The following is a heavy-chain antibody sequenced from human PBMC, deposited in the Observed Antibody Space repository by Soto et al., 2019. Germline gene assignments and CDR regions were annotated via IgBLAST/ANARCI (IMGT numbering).Heavy chain of an antibody. CDR3: ARITVGATPIDY. CDR2: INHSGST. J-gene: IGHJ4*02. D-gene: IGHD1-26*01. Sequence: QPPGEGLDRIEKINHSGSTNYNPSLKSRVTISVDTSKNQFSLKLSSVTAADTAVYSCARITVGATPIDYWGQGTLGTVSS. V-gene: IGHV4-34*13.